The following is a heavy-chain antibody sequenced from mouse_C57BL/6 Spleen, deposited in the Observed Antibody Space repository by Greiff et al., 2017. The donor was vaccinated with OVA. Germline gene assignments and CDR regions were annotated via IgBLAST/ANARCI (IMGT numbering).Heavy chain of an antibody. Sequence: GGGLVQPKGSLKLSCAASGFSFNTYAMNWVRQAPGKGLEWVARIRSKSNNYATYYADSVKDRFTISRDDSESMLYLQMNNLKTEDTAMYYCVRHEIGGYYLWFAYWGQGTLVTVSA. CDR3: VRHEIGGYYLWFAY. V-gene: IGHV10-1*01. CDR1: GFSFNTYA. CDR2: IRSKSNNYAT. D-gene: IGHD2-3*01. J-gene: IGHJ3*01.